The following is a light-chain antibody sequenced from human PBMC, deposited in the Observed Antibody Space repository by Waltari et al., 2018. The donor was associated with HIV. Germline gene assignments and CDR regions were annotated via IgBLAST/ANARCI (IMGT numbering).Light chain of an antibody. J-gene: IGKJ4*01. Sequence: DIQMTQSPSSLSASIGDRVTLTCRASQNISIYLNWYQQKPGKAPRFLIYAASSLQSGVPSTFSGSGSGTDFTLTISSLQREDFATYYCQQSFNTPLTFGGGTKVEIK. CDR3: QQSFNTPLT. V-gene: IGKV1-39*01. CDR1: QNISIY. CDR2: AAS.